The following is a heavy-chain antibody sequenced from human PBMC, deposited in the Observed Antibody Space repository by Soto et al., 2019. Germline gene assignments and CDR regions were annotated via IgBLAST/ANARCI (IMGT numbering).Heavy chain of an antibody. CDR1: GYSFTSYW. CDR3: ARSLRYCSGGSCHRYYCGMDV. D-gene: IGHD2-15*01. Sequence: PGESLKISCKGSGYSFTSYWIGWVRQMPGKGLEWMGIIYPGDSDTRYSPSFQGQVTISADKSISTAYLQWSSLKASDTAMYYCARSLRYCSGGSCHRYYCGMDVWGQGTTVTVSS. V-gene: IGHV5-51*01. J-gene: IGHJ6*02. CDR2: IYPGDSDT.